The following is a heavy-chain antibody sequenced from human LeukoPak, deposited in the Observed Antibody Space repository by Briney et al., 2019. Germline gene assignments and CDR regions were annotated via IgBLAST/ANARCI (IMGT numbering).Heavy chain of an antibody. Sequence: PGGSLRLSCEASGFSFSTYGMHWVRQAPGKGLEWVALIWFDGSNKHYADSVKGRFTISRDNAKNSLYLQMDSLRVEDTAVYYCARGAAGGMYNWFDPWGQGTLVTVSS. J-gene: IGHJ5*02. V-gene: IGHV3-33*01. CDR3: ARGAAGGMYNWFDP. CDR2: IWFDGSNK. CDR1: GFSFSTYG. D-gene: IGHD6-13*01.